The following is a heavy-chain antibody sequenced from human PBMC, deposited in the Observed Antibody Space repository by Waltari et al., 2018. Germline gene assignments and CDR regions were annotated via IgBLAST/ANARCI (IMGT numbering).Heavy chain of an antibody. Sequence: QMQLVQSVPEVKKPGTSVKVSCKASGFTFTSSAVQWVRQARGQRLEWIGWIVVGSGNTNYAQKFQERVTITRDMSTSTAYMELSSLRSEDTAVYYCAADPGYSYGFDYWGQGTLVTVSS. J-gene: IGHJ4*02. CDR2: IVVGSGNT. D-gene: IGHD5-18*01. CDR3: AADPGYSYGFDY. V-gene: IGHV1-58*01. CDR1: GFTFTSSA.